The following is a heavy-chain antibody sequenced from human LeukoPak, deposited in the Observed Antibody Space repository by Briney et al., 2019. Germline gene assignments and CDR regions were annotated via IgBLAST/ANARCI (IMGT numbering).Heavy chain of an antibody. J-gene: IGHJ3*02. D-gene: IGHD2-2*01. CDR3: ATRISFPI. Sequence: GGSLRLSCAASGFTFSRYTMHWVRQAPGKGLECVAFITFDGSNKFYADSVRGRFTISRDNSKNTVYLQMHSLRAEDAAVYYCATRISFPIWGLGTMVTVSS. CDR2: ITFDGSNK. CDR1: GFTFSRYT. V-gene: IGHV3-30*04.